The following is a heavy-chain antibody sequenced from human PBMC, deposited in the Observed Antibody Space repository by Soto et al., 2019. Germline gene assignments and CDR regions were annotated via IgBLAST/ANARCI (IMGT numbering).Heavy chain of an antibody. J-gene: IGHJ5*02. CDR3: AREEWLGYCSSTSCQRYNWFDP. CDR1: GGSISSGDYY. CDR2: IYYSGST. V-gene: IGHV4-30-4*02. Sequence: PSETLSLTCTVSGGSISSGDYYWSWIRQPPGKGLEWIGYIYYSGSTYYNPPLNSRVTISVDTSKNQFSLKLSSVTAADTAVYYCAREEWLGYCSSTSCQRYNWFDPWGQGTLVTVSS. D-gene: IGHD2-2*01.